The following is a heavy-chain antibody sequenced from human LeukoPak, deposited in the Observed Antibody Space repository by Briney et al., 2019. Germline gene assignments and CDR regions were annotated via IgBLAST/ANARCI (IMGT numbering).Heavy chain of an antibody. D-gene: IGHD2-8*02. V-gene: IGHV3-48*03. Sequence: GGSLRLSCAASGFTFSSYEMYWVRQAPGKGLEWVSYISSSGTLIYYADSVKGRFSISRDNAKNSLFLQMHSLRAEDTAVYYCARGYCTGAACYEESGGPNFDYWGQGTLVRVSS. CDR2: ISSSGTLI. J-gene: IGHJ4*02. CDR1: GFTFSSYE. CDR3: ARGYCTGAACYEESGGPNFDY.